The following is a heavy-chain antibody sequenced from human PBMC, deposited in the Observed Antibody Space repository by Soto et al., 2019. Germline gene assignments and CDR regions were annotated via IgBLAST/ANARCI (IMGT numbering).Heavy chain of an antibody. D-gene: IGHD6-13*01. CDR2: IYYSGST. Sequence: PSETLSLTCTVSGGSISSYYWSWIRQPPGKGLEWIGYIYYSGSTNYNPSLKSRVTISVDTSKNRFSLKLSSVTAADTAVYYCARVAGIAAAGKIDYYYYGMDVWGQGTTVTV. CDR1: GGSISSYY. CDR3: ARVAGIAAAGKIDYYYYGMDV. J-gene: IGHJ6*02. V-gene: IGHV4-59*01.